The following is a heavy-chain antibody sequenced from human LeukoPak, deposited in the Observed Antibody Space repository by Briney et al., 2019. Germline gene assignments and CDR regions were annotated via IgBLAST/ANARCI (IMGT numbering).Heavy chain of an antibody. CDR3: ARNGIYQLHWVWFDP. CDR1: GFTFSSYA. CDR2: ISYDESNK. Sequence: PGGSLRLSCAASGFTFSSYAMHWVRQAPGKGLEWVAVISYDESNKYYADSVKGRFTISRDNSKNTLYLQMNSLRAEDTAVYYCARNGIYQLHWVWFDPWGQGTLVTVSS. J-gene: IGHJ5*02. D-gene: IGHD2-2*01. V-gene: IGHV3-30-3*01.